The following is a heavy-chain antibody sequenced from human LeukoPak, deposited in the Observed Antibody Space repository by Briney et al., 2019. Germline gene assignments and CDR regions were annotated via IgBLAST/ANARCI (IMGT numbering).Heavy chain of an antibody. CDR2: IKQDGSEK. CDR1: GFTFSSYW. D-gene: IGHD3-10*01. Sequence: GGSLRLSCAASGFTFSSYWMSWVRQAPGKGLEWVANIKQDGSEKYYVDSVKDRFTISRDNAKNSLYLQMNSLRAEDTAVYYCARDGDYYGSGSYYSWFDPWGQGTLVTVSS. CDR3: ARDGDYYGSGSYYSWFDP. J-gene: IGHJ5*02. V-gene: IGHV3-7*01.